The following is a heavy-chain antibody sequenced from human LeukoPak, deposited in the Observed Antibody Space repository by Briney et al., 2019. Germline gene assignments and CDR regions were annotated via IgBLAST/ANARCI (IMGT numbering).Heavy chain of an antibody. Sequence: GESLKISCKASGYSFVSYWIGRVRQMPGKGPEWMGLIYVGNPDITYSPPLQGQVTISAGKSTSIAYLQWSSLRASDTAIYYWARGTNAWPFDFWGQGTQVPVSS. CDR2: IYVGNPDI. D-gene: IGHD3-16*01. CDR1: GYSFVSYW. CDR3: ARGTNAWPFDF. J-gene: IGHJ4*02. V-gene: IGHV5-51*01.